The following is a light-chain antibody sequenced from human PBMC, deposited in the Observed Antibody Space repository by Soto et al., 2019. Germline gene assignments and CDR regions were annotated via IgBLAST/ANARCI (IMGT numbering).Light chain of an antibody. CDR3: QQYYIYPPA. CDR1: HSIRSY. CDR2: RAS. Sequence: DIQMTQSPSTLSASEGDRVTITCRASHSIRSYLAWYQQIPGKAPKLLIHRASYLESGVPSRFSGSGSETDFTLAIGSLQPEDSATYFCQQYYIYPPAFGPGTKVQIK. J-gene: IGKJ3*01. V-gene: IGKV1-5*03.